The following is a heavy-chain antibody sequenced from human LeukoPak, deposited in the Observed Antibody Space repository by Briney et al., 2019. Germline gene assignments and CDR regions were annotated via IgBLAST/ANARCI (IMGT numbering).Heavy chain of an antibody. D-gene: IGHD3-22*01. V-gene: IGHV3-23*01. J-gene: IGHJ4*02. CDR1: GFTFSSYA. CDR3: AKVPHTYYYDSSGQNYFDY. CDR2: ISGSGGST. Sequence: GGSLRLSCAASGFTFSSYAMSWVRQAPGKGLEWVSAISGSGGSTYYADSVKGRFTISRDNSKNTLYLQMNSLRAEDTAVYYCAKVPHTYYYDSSGQNYFDYWGQGTLVTVSS.